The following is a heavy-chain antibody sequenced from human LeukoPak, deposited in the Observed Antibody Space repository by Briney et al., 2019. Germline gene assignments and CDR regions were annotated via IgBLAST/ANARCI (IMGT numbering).Heavy chain of an antibody. J-gene: IGHJ4*02. CDR2: IYHSGST. Sequence: SEALSLTCAVSGGSISSSNWWSWVRQPPGKGLEWSGEIYHSGSTNYNPSLKSRVTISVDKSKNQFSLKLSSVTAADTAVYYCARINSSGWYRPNFFDYWGQGTLVTVSS. D-gene: IGHD6-19*01. CDR1: GGSISSSNW. V-gene: IGHV4-4*02. CDR3: ARINSSGWYRPNFFDY.